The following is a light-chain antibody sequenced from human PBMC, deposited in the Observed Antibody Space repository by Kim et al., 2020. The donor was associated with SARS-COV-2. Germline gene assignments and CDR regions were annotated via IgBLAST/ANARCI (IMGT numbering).Light chain of an antibody. Sequence: APGKTGRITCGGNNIGRKSVNWYQQKPGQAPVLVVYDDSDRPSGIPERFSGSNSGNTATLTISRVEAGDEADYYCQVWDSSSDHVVFGGGTQLTVL. J-gene: IGLJ2*01. CDR1: NIGRKS. V-gene: IGLV3-21*03. CDR3: QVWDSSSDHVV. CDR2: DDS.